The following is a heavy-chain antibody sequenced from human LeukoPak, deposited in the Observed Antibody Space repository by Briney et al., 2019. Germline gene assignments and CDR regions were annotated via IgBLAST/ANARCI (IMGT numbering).Heavy chain of an antibody. Sequence: ASVKVSCKASGYTFTSYAMHWVRQAPGQRLEWMGWINAGNGNTKYSQQFQGRVTITRDTSASTAYMELSSLRSEDTAVYYCARGELGYSYGYCLDYWGQGTLVTVSS. CDR3: ARGELGYSYGYCLDY. CDR2: INAGNGNT. V-gene: IGHV1-3*01. CDR1: GYTFTSYA. J-gene: IGHJ4*02. D-gene: IGHD5-18*01.